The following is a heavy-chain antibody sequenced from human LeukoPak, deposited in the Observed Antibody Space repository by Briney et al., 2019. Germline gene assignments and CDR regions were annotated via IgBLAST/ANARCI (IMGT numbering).Heavy chain of an antibody. CDR1: GFTVSSNY. J-gene: IGHJ4*02. CDR3: AREPYYGDYAYFDY. D-gene: IGHD4-17*01. Sequence: PGGSLRLSCAASGFTVSSNYMSWVRQAPGKGLEWVSVIYSGGSTYYADSVKGRFTISRDDSKNTLYLQMNSLRAEDTAVYYCAREPYYGDYAYFDYWGQGTLVTVSS. V-gene: IGHV3-66*01. CDR2: IYSGGST.